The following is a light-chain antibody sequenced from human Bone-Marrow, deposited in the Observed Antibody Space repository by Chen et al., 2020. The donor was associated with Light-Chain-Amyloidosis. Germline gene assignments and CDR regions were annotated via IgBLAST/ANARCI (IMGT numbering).Light chain of an antibody. CDR1: SCSIATNY. J-gene: IGLJ3*02. CDR3: QSYQGSSQVV. CDR2: EDD. V-gene: IGLV6-57*01. Sequence: NFMLTLLHSVSESPGKTLIISCTRSSCSIATNYVQWYHPRPGSSPTTVIYEDDQRPSGVPDRFSCSIDRASNSASLTISGLKTEDEADYYCQSYQGSSQVVFGGGTKLTVL.